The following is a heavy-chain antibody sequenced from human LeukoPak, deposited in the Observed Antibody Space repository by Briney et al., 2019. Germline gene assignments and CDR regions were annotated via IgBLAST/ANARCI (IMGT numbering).Heavy chain of an antibody. CDR3: AREGYDSGGYYLGDY. J-gene: IGHJ4*02. Sequence: ASVKVSCKASGYTFTAYYIHWVRQAPGQGLEWMGRINPKSGGTNHEQKFQGRVTMTRDTSTSTAYMELSRLRSDDTAIYYCAREGYDSGGYYLGDYWGQGTLVTVSS. D-gene: IGHD3-22*01. V-gene: IGHV1-2*06. CDR2: INPKSGGT. CDR1: GYTFTAYY.